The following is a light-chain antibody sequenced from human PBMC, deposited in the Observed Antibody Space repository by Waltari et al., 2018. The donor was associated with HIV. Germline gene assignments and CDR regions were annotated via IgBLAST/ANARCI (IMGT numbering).Light chain of an antibody. J-gene: IGLJ2*01. CDR1: SSDGGADHH. CDR3: SSYAGSNALI. CDR2: EVT. Sequence: QSALTQPPSASGSPGHSVTTSCTGTSSDGGADHHVSWYQQHPGTAPKLIIYEVTHRPSGVPDRFSASKSGNTASLTVSGLQTDDEADYYCSSYAGSNALIFGGGTNLIVL. V-gene: IGLV2-8*01.